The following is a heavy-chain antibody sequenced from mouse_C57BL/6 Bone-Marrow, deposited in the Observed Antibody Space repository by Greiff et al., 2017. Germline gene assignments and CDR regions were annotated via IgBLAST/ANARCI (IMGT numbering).Heavy chain of an antibody. CDR3: ARQGTGTDC. CDR1: GFTFSSYG. CDR2: ISSGGSYT. D-gene: IGHD4-1*01. V-gene: IGHV5-6*01. J-gene: IGHJ2*01. Sequence: EVKLVESGGDLVKPGGSLKLPCAASGFTFSSYGMSWVRQTPDKRLEWVATISSGGSYTYYPDSVKGRFTISRDNAKNTLYLQLSSLKSDDTAMYYYARQGTGTDCWGQGTTLTVSS.